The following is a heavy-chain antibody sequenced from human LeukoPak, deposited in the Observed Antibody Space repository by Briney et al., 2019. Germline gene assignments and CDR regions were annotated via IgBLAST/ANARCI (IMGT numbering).Heavy chain of an antibody. CDR1: GVSISTYY. D-gene: IGHD3-16*01. V-gene: IGHV4-59*01. CDR3: TSLRGDPSYYYYMDV. CDR2: LYHSGNT. J-gene: IGHJ6*03. Sequence: SETLSLTCTVSGVSISTYYWSWIRQPPGKRLEWIGHLYHSGNTNYNPSLKSRVTISVDTSKNQFSLRLRSVTAADTAVYYCTSLRGDPSYYYYMDVWGTGTTVTVSS.